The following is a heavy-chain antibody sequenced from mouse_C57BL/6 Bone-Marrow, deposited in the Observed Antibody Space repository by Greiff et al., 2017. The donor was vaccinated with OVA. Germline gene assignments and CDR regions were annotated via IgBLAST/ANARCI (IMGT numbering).Heavy chain of an antibody. V-gene: IGHV1-69*01. J-gene: IGHJ2*01. CDR3: ARRLTGGYYFDY. CDR1: GYTFTSYW. Sequence: QVQLQQPGAELVMPGASVKLSCKASGYTFTSYWMHWVKQRPGQGLEWIGEIDPSDSYTNYNQKFKGKSTLTVDKSSSTAYLQLSSLTSEDSAVYYCARRLTGGYYFDYWGQGTTLTVSS. D-gene: IGHD4-1*01. CDR2: IDPSDSYT.